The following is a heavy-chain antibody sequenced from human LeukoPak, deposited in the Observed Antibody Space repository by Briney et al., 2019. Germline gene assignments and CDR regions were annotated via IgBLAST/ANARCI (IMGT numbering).Heavy chain of an antibody. Sequence: EASVKVSCKASGGTFSSYAISWVRQAPGQGREWMGGIILIFGTANYAQKFQGRVTITTDESTSTAYMELSSLRSEDTAVYYCARDGGTYCGGDCYFGAFDIWGQGTMVTVSS. CDR3: ARDGGTYCGGDCYFGAFDI. D-gene: IGHD2-21*02. CDR2: IILIFGTA. CDR1: GGTFSSYA. V-gene: IGHV1-69*05. J-gene: IGHJ3*02.